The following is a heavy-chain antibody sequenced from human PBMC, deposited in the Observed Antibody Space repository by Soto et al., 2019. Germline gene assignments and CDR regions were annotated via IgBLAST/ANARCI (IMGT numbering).Heavy chain of an antibody. V-gene: IGHV3-30-3*01. J-gene: IGHJ6*02. D-gene: IGHD2-15*01. CDR1: GFTFSSYA. CDR2: ISYDGSNK. CDR3: ARMGRLHGRDV. Sequence: QVQLVESGGGVVQPGRSLRLSCAASGFTFSSYAMHWVRQAPGKGLEWVAVISYDGSNKYYADSVKGRFTISRDNSKNTLYLQMNSLRAEDTAVYYCARMGRLHGRDVWGQGTTVTVSS.